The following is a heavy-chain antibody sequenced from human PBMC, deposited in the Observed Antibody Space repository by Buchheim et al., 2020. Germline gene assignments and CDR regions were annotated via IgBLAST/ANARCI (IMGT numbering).Heavy chain of an antibody. CDR1: GFTFSDHY. V-gene: IGHV3-15*01. CDR2: IKSETDGGTT. Sequence: EVQLVESGGGLVQPGESLRLSCAASGFTFSDHYMDWVRQAPGEGLEWVGRIKSETDGGTTDYAAPVKGRFTMSRDDSKNTLYLEMNSLKTEDTAVYYCTTPDTGRNRDVWGQGTT. D-gene: IGHD2-8*02. J-gene: IGHJ6*02. CDR3: TTPDTGRNRDV.